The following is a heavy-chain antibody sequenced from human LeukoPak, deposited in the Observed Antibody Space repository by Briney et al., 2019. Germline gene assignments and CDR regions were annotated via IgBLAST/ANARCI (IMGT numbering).Heavy chain of an antibody. D-gene: IGHD3-22*01. CDR2: ISAYNGNT. J-gene: IGHJ4*02. CDR3: ARDQGSYYDGSGYYSTPYYSDY. V-gene: IGHV1-18*01. Sequence: GASVKVSCKASRYTVTSYVIIWVRQAPGQGLEWMGWISAYNGNTNYAQKLQGRVTMTTDTSTSTAYMELRSLRSDDTAVYYCARDQGSYYDGSGYYSTPYYSDYWGQGTLVTVSS. CDR1: RYTVTSYV.